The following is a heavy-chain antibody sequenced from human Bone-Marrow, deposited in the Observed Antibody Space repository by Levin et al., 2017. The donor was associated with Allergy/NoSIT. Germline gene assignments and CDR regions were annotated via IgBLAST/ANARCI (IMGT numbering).Heavy chain of an antibody. CDR1: GFIFSNYA. D-gene: IGHD4-11*01. CDR3: AKEEDFTTVTTFSVALDY. CDR2: ITGSGDTT. V-gene: IGHV3-23*01. Sequence: QPGGSLRLSCGGSGFIFSNYAMNWVRQAPGKGLEWVSGITGSGDTTYYADSVKGRFTISRDNSKSTLYLQINSLRAEDTAVYYCAKEEDFTTVTTFSVALDYWGQGALVTVSS. J-gene: IGHJ4*02.